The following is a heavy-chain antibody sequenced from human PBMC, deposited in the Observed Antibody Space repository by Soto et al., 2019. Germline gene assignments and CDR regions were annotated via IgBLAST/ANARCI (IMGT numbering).Heavy chain of an antibody. CDR1: GFTFSSYA. CDR2: ISYDGSNK. V-gene: IGHV3-30-3*01. D-gene: IGHD6-6*01. J-gene: IGHJ4*02. Sequence: PGGSLRLSCAASGFTFSSYAMHWARQAPGKGLERVAAISYDGSNKYYADSVKGRFTISRDNSKNTLYLQMNSLGAEDTAVYYCASWSYGYSSSSGHYFDYWGQGTLVTVSS. CDR3: ASWSYGYSSSSGHYFDY.